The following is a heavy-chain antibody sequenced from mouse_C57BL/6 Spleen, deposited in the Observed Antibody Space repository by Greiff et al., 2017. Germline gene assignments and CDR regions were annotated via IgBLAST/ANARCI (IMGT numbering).Heavy chain of an antibody. Sequence: VQLQQPGAELVMPGASVKLSCKASGYTFTSYWMHWVKQRPGQGLEWIGEIDTSDSYTNYNQKFKGKSTLTVDKSSSTAYMQLSSLTSEDSAVYYCARGVNYFDYWGQGTTLTVSS. D-gene: IGHD2-2*01. CDR2: IDTSDSYT. J-gene: IGHJ2*01. V-gene: IGHV1-69*01. CDR3: ARGVNYFDY. CDR1: GYTFTSYW.